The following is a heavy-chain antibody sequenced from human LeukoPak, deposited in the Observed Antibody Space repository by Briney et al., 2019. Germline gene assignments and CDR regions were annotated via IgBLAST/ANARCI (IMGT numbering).Heavy chain of an antibody. D-gene: IGHD6-13*01. J-gene: IGHJ5*02. CDR2: ISAYEGNT. CDR1: GYTFTSLG. CDR3: ARDTVIASAGTPNWFDH. Sequence: ASVTVSFKASGYTFTSLGISWVRQAPGQGGEGVGWISAYEGNTNYAQRFQDRVTMTTNTSTTTAYMELRSLRSDDTAVYYCARDTVIASAGTPNWFDHWGQGTLVTVSS. V-gene: IGHV1-18*01.